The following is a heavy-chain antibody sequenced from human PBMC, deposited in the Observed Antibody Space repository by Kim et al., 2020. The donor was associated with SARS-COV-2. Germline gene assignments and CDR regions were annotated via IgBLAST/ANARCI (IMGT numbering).Heavy chain of an antibody. D-gene: IGHD6-13*01. J-gene: IGHJ4*02. Sequence: SETLSLTCTVSGGSISSSSYYWGWIRQPPGKGLEWIGSIYYSGSTYYNPSLKSRVTISVDTSKNQFSLKLSSVTAADTAVYYCANSYSSSWYYFDYWGQGTLVTVSS. CDR3: ANSYSSSWYYFDY. V-gene: IGHV4-39*01. CDR1: GGSISSSSYY. CDR2: IYYSGST.